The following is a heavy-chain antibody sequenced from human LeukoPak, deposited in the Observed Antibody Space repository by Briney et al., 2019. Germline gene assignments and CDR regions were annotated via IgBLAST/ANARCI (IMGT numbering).Heavy chain of an antibody. CDR3: ARGGLAAAGDDAFDI. CDR1: GGSISSSNYY. J-gene: IGHJ3*02. V-gene: IGHV4-39*07. D-gene: IGHD6-13*01. CDR2: IYYSGTT. Sequence: SETLSLTCTVSGGSISSSNYYWGWIRQPPGKGLEWIGSIYYSGTTSYNPSLKSRVTISVDTSKNQFSLKLSSVTAADTAVYYCARGGLAAAGDDAFDIWGQGTMVTVSS.